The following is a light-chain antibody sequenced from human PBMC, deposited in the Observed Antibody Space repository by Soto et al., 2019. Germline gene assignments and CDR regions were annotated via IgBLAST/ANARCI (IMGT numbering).Light chain of an antibody. CDR2: DAS. CDR3: QQRSNWPLT. J-gene: IGKJ4*01. Sequence: EIGLSQSPATLSLSPGERATLSCRASQSISSYLAWYQHKPGQAPRLLIYDASNRATGIPARFSGSGSGTDFTLTTSTLEPEDFAVYYCQQRSNWPLTFGGGTKVEIK. V-gene: IGKV3-11*01. CDR1: QSISSY.